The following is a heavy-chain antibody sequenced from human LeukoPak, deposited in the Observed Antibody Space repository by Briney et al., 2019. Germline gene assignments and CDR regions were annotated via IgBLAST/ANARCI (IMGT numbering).Heavy chain of an antibody. CDR3: AKPTRYCSGGSCYPGRYGMDV. V-gene: IGHV3-30*02. CDR1: GFTFSSYG. CDR2: IRYDGSNK. Sequence: PGGSLRLSCAASGFTFSSYGMHWVRQAPGKGLEWVAFIRYDGSNKYYADSVKGRFTISRDNSKNTLYLQMNSLRAEDTAVYYCAKPTRYCSGGSCYPGRYGMDVWGQGTTVTVSS. J-gene: IGHJ6*02. D-gene: IGHD2-15*01.